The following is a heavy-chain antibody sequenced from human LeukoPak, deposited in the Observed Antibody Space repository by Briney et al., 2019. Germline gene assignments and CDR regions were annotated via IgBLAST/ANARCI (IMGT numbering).Heavy chain of an antibody. CDR1: GGSISSSSYY. CDR2: IYYSGST. Sequence: SETLSLTCTVSGGSISSSSYYWGWIRQPPGKGLEWIGSIYYSGSTYYNPSLKSRVTISVDTSKNQFSLKLSSVTAADTAVYYCARYIDFWSGYPLYEYAFDIWGQGTMVTVSS. D-gene: IGHD3-3*01. V-gene: IGHV4-39*01. J-gene: IGHJ3*02. CDR3: ARYIDFWSGYPLYEYAFDI.